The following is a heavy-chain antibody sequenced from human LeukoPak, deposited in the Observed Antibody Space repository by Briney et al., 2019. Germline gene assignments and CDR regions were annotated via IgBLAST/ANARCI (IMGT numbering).Heavy chain of an antibody. Sequence: PSETLSLTCTVSGGSISSYYWSWIRQPPGKGLEWIGYIYYSGSTNYNPSLKSRVTISVDTSKNQFSLKLSSVTAADTAVYYCARHSFSYPLGAFDIWGQGTMVTVSS. CDR1: GGSISSYY. CDR2: IYYSGST. CDR3: ARHSFSYPLGAFDI. J-gene: IGHJ3*02. V-gene: IGHV4-59*08. D-gene: IGHD7-27*01.